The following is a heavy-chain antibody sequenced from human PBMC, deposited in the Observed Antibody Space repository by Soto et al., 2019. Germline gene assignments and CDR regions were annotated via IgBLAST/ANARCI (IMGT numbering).Heavy chain of an antibody. CDR2: ISTTSSDV. CDR3: ARVHDVVRVPVAIRVAHFDY. J-gene: IGHJ4*02. Sequence: GGSLRLSCTDSGFTFSSYTLNWVRQAPGKGLEWVSSISTTSSDVHYADSVKGRFTVSRDNAKNSLYLQLSNLRVEDTAVYYSARVHDVVRVPVAIRVAHFDYWGPGTVVTVSS. V-gene: IGHV3-21*01. D-gene: IGHD3-10*01. CDR1: GFTFSSYT.